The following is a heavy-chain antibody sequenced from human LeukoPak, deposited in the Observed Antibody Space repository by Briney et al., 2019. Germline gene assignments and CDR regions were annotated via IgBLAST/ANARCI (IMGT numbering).Heavy chain of an antibody. D-gene: IGHD3-22*01. CDR3: ARGGDSSGSIRSAFDI. V-gene: IGHV3-53*01. CDR1: GFTVSSNY. CDR2: ISSSGIT. J-gene: IGHJ3*02. Sequence: GGSLRLSCAASGFTVSSNYTSWVRQAPGKGLEWVSVISSSGITYSADSVKGRFTISRDNSKNMVCLQMNSLRAEDTAVYYCARGGDSSGSIRSAFDIWGQGTMVTVSS.